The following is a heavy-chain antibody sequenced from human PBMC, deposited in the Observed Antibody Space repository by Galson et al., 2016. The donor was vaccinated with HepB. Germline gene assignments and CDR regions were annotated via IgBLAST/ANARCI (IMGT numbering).Heavy chain of an antibody. Sequence: ISGDSVSSNSAAWSWIRQSPSRGLEWLGRTYYNSEWHNDYAPSVKSRININPDTSKNQFSLQPNSVTPEDTAVYYCARGWLQSGMDVWGRGTTVTVSS. J-gene: IGHJ6*02. D-gene: IGHD5-24*01. CDR2: TYYNSEWHN. V-gene: IGHV6-1*01. CDR3: ARGWLQSGMDV. CDR1: GDSVSSNSAA.